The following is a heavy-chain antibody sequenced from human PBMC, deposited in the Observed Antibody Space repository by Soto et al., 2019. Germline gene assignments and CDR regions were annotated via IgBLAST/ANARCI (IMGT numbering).Heavy chain of an antibody. CDR2: IYNSGST. Sequence: QVQLQESGPGLVKPSETQSLTCTVSGGSVSSGTSYWSWIRQPPGKGLEWIGYIYNSGSTDYNPSLKSRVTISLDTSKNQFSLKLSSVTAADTAVYYCASGSSVSAYIDYWGQGTLVTVSS. V-gene: IGHV4-61*01. D-gene: IGHD6-13*01. CDR3: ASGSSVSAYIDY. J-gene: IGHJ4*02. CDR1: GGSVSSGTSY.